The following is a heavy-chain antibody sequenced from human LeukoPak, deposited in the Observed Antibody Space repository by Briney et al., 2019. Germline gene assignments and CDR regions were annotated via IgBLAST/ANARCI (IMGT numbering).Heavy chain of an antibody. CDR2: INPNSGGT. J-gene: IGHJ4*02. CDR3: ARDKDGDYDY. Sequence: ASVTVSCKASGSTFTGYYMHWVRQAPGQGLEWMGWINPNSGGTNYAQKFQGRVTMTRDTSISTAYMEMRRLRSDDTAVYYCARDKDGDYDYWGQGTLVTVSS. V-gene: IGHV1-2*02. CDR1: GSTFTGYY. D-gene: IGHD4-17*01.